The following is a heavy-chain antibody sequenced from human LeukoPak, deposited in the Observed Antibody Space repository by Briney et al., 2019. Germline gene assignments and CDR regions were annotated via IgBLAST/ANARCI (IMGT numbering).Heavy chain of an antibody. J-gene: IGHJ2*01. V-gene: IGHV4-59*01. Sequence: SETLSLTCTVSGGSISSYYWSWIRQPPGKGLEWIGYIHYSGSTNYNPSLKSRVTISVDTSKNQFSLKLSSVTAADTAVYYCARDPTYYDILTGYSSYWYFDLWGRGTLVTVSS. CDR1: GGSISSYY. CDR2: IHYSGST. D-gene: IGHD3-9*01. CDR3: ARDPTYYDILTGYSSYWYFDL.